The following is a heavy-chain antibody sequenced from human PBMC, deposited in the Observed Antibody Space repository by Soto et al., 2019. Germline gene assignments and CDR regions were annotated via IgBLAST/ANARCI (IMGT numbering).Heavy chain of an antibody. Sequence: SETLSLTCTVSGGSISSYGWSWIRQPPGKGLEWIGYIYYSGSTNYNPSLKSRVTISVDTSKNQFSLKLDSVTAADTAVYHCAREGYSYTGMDVWGPGTTVTVSS. CDR1: GGSISSYG. CDR3: AREGYSYTGMDV. CDR2: IYYSGST. D-gene: IGHD5-18*01. J-gene: IGHJ6*02. V-gene: IGHV4-59*12.